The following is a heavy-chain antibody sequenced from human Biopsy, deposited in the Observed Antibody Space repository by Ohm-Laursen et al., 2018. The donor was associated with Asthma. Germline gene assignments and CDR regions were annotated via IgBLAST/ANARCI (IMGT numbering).Heavy chain of an antibody. J-gene: IGHJ4*02. CDR3: ARGDSINWSHYYFDF. Sequence: SLRLSCAASGFAVSRDHMFWVRQAPGKGLEWVSVIYSGGTPHTADSVRGRFTISRDYSKNTLYLQMHSLRAEDTAVYYCARGDSINWSHYYFDFWGQGTLVTVSS. D-gene: IGHD1-20*01. CDR1: GFAVSRDH. CDR2: IYSGGTP. V-gene: IGHV3-53*01.